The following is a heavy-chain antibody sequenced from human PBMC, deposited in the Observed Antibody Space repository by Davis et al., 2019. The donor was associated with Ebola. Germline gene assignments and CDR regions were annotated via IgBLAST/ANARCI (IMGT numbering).Heavy chain of an antibody. Sequence: AASVKVSCKASGGTFSSYAISWVRQAPGQGLEWMGRIIPILGIANYAQKFQGRVTITADKSTSTAYMELSSLRSDDTAVYYCARDGYCSSTSCYTLYYYYYGMDVWGQGTTVTVSS. CDR2: IIPILGIA. J-gene: IGHJ6*02. CDR1: GGTFSSYA. D-gene: IGHD2-2*02. V-gene: IGHV1-69*04. CDR3: ARDGYCSSTSCYTLYYYYYGMDV.